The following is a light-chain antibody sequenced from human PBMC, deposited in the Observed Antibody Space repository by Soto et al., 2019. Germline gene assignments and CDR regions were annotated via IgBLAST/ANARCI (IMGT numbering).Light chain of an antibody. CDR1: QSISSY. V-gene: IGKV1-39*01. CDR2: AAS. J-gene: IGKJ5*01. Sequence: DIQMTQSPSSLSASVGDRVTITCRASQSISSYLNWYQQKPGEAPKLLIYAASSLQSGVPSRFSGSGSGTDFTLTISSLQSEDFATYYCQQSYSTLITFGQGTRLENK. CDR3: QQSYSTLIT.